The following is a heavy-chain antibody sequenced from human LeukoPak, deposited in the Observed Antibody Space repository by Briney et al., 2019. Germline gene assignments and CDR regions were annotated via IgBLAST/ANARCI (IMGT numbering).Heavy chain of an antibody. CDR3: ASWGSSAFDY. Sequence: SETLSLTCTVSGGSISSYYWSRIRQPPGEGLEWIGYIYYSGSTNYNPSLKSRVTISVDTSKNQFSLKLSSVTAADTAVYYCASWGSSAFDYWGQGTLVTVSS. D-gene: IGHD3-16*01. CDR1: GGSISSYY. J-gene: IGHJ4*02. V-gene: IGHV4-59*01. CDR2: IYYSGST.